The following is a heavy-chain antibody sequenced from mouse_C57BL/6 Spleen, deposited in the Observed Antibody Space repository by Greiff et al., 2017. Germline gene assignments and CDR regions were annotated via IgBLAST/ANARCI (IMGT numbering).Heavy chain of an antibody. Sequence: EVKLVESGGGLVQPKGSLKLSCAASGFSFNTYAMNWVRQAPGKGLEWVARIRSKSNNYATYYADSVKDRFTISRDDSESMLYLQMNNLKTEDTAMYYCVILYDGYYGYFDVWGTGTTVTVSS. CDR3: VILYDGYYGYFDV. CDR2: IRSKSNNYAT. J-gene: IGHJ1*03. D-gene: IGHD2-3*01. V-gene: IGHV10-1*01. CDR1: GFSFNTYA.